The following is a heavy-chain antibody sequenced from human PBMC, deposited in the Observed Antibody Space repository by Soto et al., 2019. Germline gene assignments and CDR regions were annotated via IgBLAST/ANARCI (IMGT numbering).Heavy chain of an antibody. CDR2: IYYSGST. CDR1: GGSISSSSYY. CDR3: ARRYYGSGSSRTYHLAFDY. J-gene: IGHJ4*02. V-gene: IGHV4-39*01. Sequence: SETLSLTCTVSGGSISSSSYYWGWIRQPPGKGLEWIGSIYYSGSTYYNPSLKSRVTISVDTSKNQFSLKLSSVTAADTAVYYCARRYYGSGSSRTYHLAFDYWGQGTLVTVSS. D-gene: IGHD3-10*01.